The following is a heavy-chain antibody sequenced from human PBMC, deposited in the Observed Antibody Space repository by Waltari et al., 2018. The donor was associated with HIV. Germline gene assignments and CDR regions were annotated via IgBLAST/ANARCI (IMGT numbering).Heavy chain of an antibody. D-gene: IGHD2-21*01. CDR2: IKQDGRDK. CDR3: ARESRYRGHDDACDV. V-gene: IGHV3-7*01. J-gene: IGHJ3*01. Sequence: EVQVAESGGGLVQPGGSLRLSCVPSEFGIGDYYMSLVRQAAGKGLEWVANIKQDGRDKFYAAPVKGRFTISRDYARNTVFLQMDNLGAEDTALYFCARESRYRGHDDACDVWGQGTMVTVSS. CDR1: EFGIGDYY.